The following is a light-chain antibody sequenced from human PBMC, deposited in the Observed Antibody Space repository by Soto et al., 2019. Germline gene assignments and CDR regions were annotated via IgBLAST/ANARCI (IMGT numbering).Light chain of an antibody. Sequence: DAVMTQSPLSLPVTLGQPASISCRSSQSLVYSDGNTYLNWFQQRPGQSPRRLISKVSNRDSGVPERFSGSGSGTDFTLKISRVEAEDVGVYYCMQGTHWPPLWTFGQGTKVDIK. CDR3: MQGTHWPPLWT. J-gene: IGKJ1*01. CDR2: KVS. CDR1: QSLVYSDGNTY. V-gene: IGKV2-30*01.